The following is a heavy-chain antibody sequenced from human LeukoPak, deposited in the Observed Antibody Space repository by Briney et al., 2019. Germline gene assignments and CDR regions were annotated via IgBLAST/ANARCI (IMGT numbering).Heavy chain of an antibody. Sequence: SETLSLTCTVSGGSISSYYWSWIRQPPGKGLEWIGYIYYSGSTNYNPSLKSRVTISVDTSKNQFSLKLSSVTAADTAVYYCARGERGYSYGKGGYYYGMDVWGQGTTVTVSS. D-gene: IGHD5-18*01. CDR3: ARGERGYSYGKGGYYYGMDV. CDR2: IYYSGST. V-gene: IGHV4-59*01. J-gene: IGHJ6*02. CDR1: GGSISSYY.